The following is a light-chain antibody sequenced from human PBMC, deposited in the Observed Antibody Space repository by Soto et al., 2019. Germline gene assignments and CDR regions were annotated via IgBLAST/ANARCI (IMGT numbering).Light chain of an antibody. Sequence: EIVMTQSPATLSVSPGERATLSCRASQSVSTNLAWYQQKPGQAPRLLIYGASSRATGFPDRFSGSGSGTEFTLTISSLQSDYFDVYYCQQRNNSPLPSAQGIPPEI. CDR2: GAS. V-gene: IGKV3D-15*01. CDR3: QQRNNSPLP. J-gene: IGKJ5*01. CDR1: QSVSTN.